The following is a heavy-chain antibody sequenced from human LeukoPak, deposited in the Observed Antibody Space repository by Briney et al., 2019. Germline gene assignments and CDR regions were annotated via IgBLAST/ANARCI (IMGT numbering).Heavy chain of an antibody. CDR1: GYTFTGYY. Sequence: GASVKVSCKASGYTFTGYYMHWVRQAPGQGLEWMGWINPNSGGTNYAQKFQGRVTMTRDTSISTAYMELSRLRSDDTAVYYCAREWWLRDPEGPPLGYWGQGTLVTVSS. V-gene: IGHV1-2*02. CDR3: AREWWLRDPEGPPLGY. D-gene: IGHD5-12*01. J-gene: IGHJ4*02. CDR2: INPNSGGT.